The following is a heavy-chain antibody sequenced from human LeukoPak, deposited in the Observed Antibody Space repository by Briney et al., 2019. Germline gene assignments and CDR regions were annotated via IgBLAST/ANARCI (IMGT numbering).Heavy chain of an antibody. J-gene: IGHJ5*02. CDR2: IYPGDSDT. Sequence: GESLKISCKGSGYIFTSYWIGWVRQMPGKGLEWMGIIYPGDSDTRYSPSFQGQVTISADKSISTACLQWSSLKASDTAMYYCARQGRYCSSTSCLGSWFDPWGQGTLVTVSS. CDR3: ARQGRYCSSTSCLGSWFDP. D-gene: IGHD2-2*01. CDR1: GYIFTSYW. V-gene: IGHV5-51*01.